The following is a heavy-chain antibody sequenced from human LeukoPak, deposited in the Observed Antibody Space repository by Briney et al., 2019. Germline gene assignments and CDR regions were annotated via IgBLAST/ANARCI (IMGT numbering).Heavy chain of an antibody. J-gene: IGHJ6*02. D-gene: IGHD4-17*01. CDR3: TRHEYLTTYHGMDV. CDR2: IQNSGST. CDR1: GGSISSSSYY. V-gene: IGHV4-61*05. Sequence: SETLSLTCTVSGGSISSSSYYWSWIRQPPGKRLEWIGYIQNSGSTTYNPSLESRVTMSVDTSKNQFSLKLSSATAADTGVYYCTRHEYLTTYHGMDVWGQGTMVTVSS.